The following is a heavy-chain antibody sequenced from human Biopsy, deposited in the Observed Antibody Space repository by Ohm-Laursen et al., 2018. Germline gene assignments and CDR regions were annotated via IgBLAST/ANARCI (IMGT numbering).Heavy chain of an antibody. CDR2: IFYDGSNT. Sequence: SLRLSCAASGFTFNNYGMQWVRQAPGKGLEWVAFIFYDGSNTYYADSVKGRFTISRDNSRDTLYLQMSSLRAEDTAVYYCAKDRYNYTPIGGSSTDVWDQGTTVTVSS. D-gene: IGHD5-18*01. CDR3: AKDRYNYTPIGGSSTDV. CDR1: GFTFNNYG. J-gene: IGHJ6*02. V-gene: IGHV3-30*02.